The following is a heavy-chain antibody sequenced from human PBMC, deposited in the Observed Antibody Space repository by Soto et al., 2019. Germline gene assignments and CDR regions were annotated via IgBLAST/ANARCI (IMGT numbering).Heavy chain of an antibody. J-gene: IGHJ4*02. CDR1: GFIFSDYS. CDR3: ARDGRGSSFIFYFDY. D-gene: IGHD1-26*01. Sequence: EVHLVESGGGLVKPGGSLRLSCAASGFIFSDYSMDWVRQAPGKGLEWVASISSTSTYISYADSVRGRVTISRDNAKNSLYLQMNSLTAKDTAVYYCARDGRGSSFIFYFDYWGQGTLVTVSS. CDR2: ISSTSTYI. V-gene: IGHV3-21*01.